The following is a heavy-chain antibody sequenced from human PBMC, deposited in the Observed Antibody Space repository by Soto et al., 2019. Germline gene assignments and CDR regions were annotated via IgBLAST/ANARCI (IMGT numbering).Heavy chain of an antibody. J-gene: IGHJ4*02. CDR3: AKWNEVKRAFDD. Sequence: QVQLQESGPGLVKPSETLSLTCTVSAGSITNYYWNWIRQPPEKGLEWIGFNHHTGNSMSNPSRLSHLTVSVDTTEGQTSRNPRSVSAADTAVYSCAKWNEVKRAFDDWGQGILITVAA. CDR2: NHHTGNS. D-gene: IGHD1-1*01. V-gene: IGHV4-59*01. CDR1: AGSITNYY.